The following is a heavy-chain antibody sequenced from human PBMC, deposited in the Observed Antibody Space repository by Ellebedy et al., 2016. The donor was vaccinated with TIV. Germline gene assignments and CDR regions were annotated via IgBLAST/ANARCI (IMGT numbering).Heavy chain of an antibody. D-gene: IGHD1-26*01. Sequence: SVKVSXXASGYTFTSYGISWVRQAPGQGLEWMGGIIPIFGTANYAQKFQGRVTITADESTSTAYMELSSLRSEDTAVYYCARRNQPWELLSSYFDYWGQGTLVTVSS. J-gene: IGHJ4*02. CDR3: ARRNQPWELLSSYFDY. CDR1: GYTFTSYG. V-gene: IGHV1-69*13. CDR2: IIPIFGTA.